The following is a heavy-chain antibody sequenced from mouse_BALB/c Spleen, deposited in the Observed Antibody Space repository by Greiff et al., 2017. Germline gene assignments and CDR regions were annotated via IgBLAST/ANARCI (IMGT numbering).Heavy chain of an antibody. Sequence: EVKVVESGGGLVQPGGSLKLSCAASGFTFSSYTMSWVRQTPEKRLEWVAYISNGGGSTYYPDTVKGRFTISRDNAKNTLYLQMSSLKSEDTAMYYCARRATTAWFAYWGQGTLVTVSA. D-gene: IGHD3-1*01. CDR1: GFTFSSYT. J-gene: IGHJ3*01. CDR3: ARRATTAWFAY. V-gene: IGHV5-12-2*01. CDR2: ISNGGGST.